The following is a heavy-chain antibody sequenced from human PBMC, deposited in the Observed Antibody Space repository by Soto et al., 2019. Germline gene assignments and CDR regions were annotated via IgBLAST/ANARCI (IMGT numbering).Heavy chain of an antibody. Sequence: GESLKISCKGSGYSFNDYWIGWVRQVPGQGLEWMGIIYPTDSNIRYSPSFQGRFTISRDNAKNSLYLQMNSLRAEDTAVYYCARDGGDSSSWYFAFDIWGQGTMVTVSS. CDR2: IYPTDSNI. V-gene: IGHV5-51*01. CDR3: ARDGGDSSSWYFAFDI. CDR1: GYSFNDYW. J-gene: IGHJ3*02. D-gene: IGHD6-13*01.